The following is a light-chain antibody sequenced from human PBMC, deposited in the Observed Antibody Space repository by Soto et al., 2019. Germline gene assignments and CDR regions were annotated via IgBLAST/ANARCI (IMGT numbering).Light chain of an antibody. CDR1: QGIGND. Sequence: DPQITQSPFPLSACVGDRDPISRRATQGIGNDLGWYQQKPGTASKRLIYAASSLKSGVPSRFSGSGSGTEFTLTISTLQPEDFATYYCIQYNSYLHTFGQGTKLEIK. J-gene: IGKJ2*01. CDR3: IQYNSYLHT. CDR2: AAS. V-gene: IGKV1-17*01.